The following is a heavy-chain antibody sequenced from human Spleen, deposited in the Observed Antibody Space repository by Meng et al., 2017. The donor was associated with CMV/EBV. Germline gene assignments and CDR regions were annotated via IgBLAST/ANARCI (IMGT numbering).Heavy chain of an antibody. Sequence: GGSLRLSCAASGITFSSYSMNWVRQAPGKVLEWVSSISSSSSYIYYADSVKGRLTISRDNAKNSLYLQMNSLRAEDTAVYYCAREIWSGYYHIYYYGMDVLGQGTTVTVSS. CDR2: ISSSSSYI. D-gene: IGHD3-3*01. CDR3: AREIWSGYYHIYYYGMDV. J-gene: IGHJ6*02. V-gene: IGHV3-21*01. CDR1: GITFSSYS.